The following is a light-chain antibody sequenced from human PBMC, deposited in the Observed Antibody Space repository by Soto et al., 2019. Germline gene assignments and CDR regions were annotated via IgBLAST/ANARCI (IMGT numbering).Light chain of an antibody. CDR1: QSVSSTY. CDR3: QQYGCSRWT. CDR2: GAS. V-gene: IGKV3-20*01. J-gene: IGKJ1*01. Sequence: EIVLTQSPGTLSLSPGERATLSCRASQSVSSTYLAWYQQKPGQAPRLLIYGASIRATGIPDRFSGSGSGTDFTLTISRLEPEDFEVYYCQQYGCSRWTFGQGTRVDI.